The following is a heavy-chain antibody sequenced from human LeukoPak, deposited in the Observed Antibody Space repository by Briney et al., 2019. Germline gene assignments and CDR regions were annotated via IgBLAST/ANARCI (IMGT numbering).Heavy chain of an antibody. J-gene: IGHJ4*02. CDR2: ISAYNGNT. D-gene: IGHD3-22*01. Sequence: GASVTVSCKASGYTFTSYGISWVRQAPGQGLEWMGWISAYNGNTNYAQKLQGRVTMTTDTSTSTAYMELRSLRSDDTAVYYCATNNDYYDSSGYYFLFGYWGQGTLVTVSS. V-gene: IGHV1-18*01. CDR3: ATNNDYYDSSGYYFLFGY. CDR1: GYTFTSYG.